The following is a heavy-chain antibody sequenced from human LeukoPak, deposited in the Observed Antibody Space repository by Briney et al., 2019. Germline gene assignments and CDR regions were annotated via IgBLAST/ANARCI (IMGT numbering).Heavy chain of an antibody. CDR3: ARGNKPDDLDYYYYMDV. CDR1: ASSITSSDYH. CDR2: VYYTGNT. J-gene: IGHJ6*03. Sequence: SETLSLTCTVSASSITSSDYHWAWIRQSPGKGLEWIGNVYYTGNTNYNPSLRSRLTISVDTSKNQFSLKMRSVTAADTAVYYCARGNKPDDLDYYYYMDVWGKGTTVTVSS. V-gene: IGHV4-39*07. D-gene: IGHD3-3*01.